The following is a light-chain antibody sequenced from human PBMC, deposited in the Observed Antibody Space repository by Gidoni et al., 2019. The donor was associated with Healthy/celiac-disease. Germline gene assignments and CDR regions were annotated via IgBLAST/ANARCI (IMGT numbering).Light chain of an antibody. CDR3: QKYNSAPTT. CDR2: AAS. J-gene: IGKJ1*01. Sequence: DIQMTQSPSSLSASVGDRVTITCRASKGISNYLAWYQQKPGKVPKLLIYAASTLQSGVPSRFSGSGSGTDFTLTISRVQPEDVATYYCQKYNSAPTTFGQGTKVEIK. CDR1: KGISNY. V-gene: IGKV1-27*01.